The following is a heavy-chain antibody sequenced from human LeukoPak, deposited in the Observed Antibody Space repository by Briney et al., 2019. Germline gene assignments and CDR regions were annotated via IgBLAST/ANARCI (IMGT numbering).Heavy chain of an antibody. D-gene: IGHD6-19*01. CDR1: GGTFSSYA. V-gene: IGHV1-69*13. CDR2: IIPIFGTA. J-gene: IGHJ4*02. CDR3: AREGSSGWYGFDY. Sequence: SVKVSCKASGGTFSSYAISWVRQAPGQGLEWMGGIIPIFGTANYAQKFQGRVTITADESTSTAYMELSSLRSEDMAVYYCAREGSSGWYGFDYWGQGTLVTVSS.